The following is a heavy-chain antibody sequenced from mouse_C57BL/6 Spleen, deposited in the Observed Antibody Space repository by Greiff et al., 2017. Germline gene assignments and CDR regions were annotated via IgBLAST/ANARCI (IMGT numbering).Heavy chain of an antibody. CDR3: TTNSFDY. V-gene: IGHV14-4*01. CDR1: GFNIKDDY. CDR2: IDPENGDT. Sequence: EVQLQQSGAELVRPGASVQLSCTASGFNIKDDYMHWVKQRPEQGLEWIGWIDPENGDTASASKFQGKATITADTSSNTAYLQLSSLTSEDTAVYYCTTNSFDYWGQGTTLTGSS. J-gene: IGHJ2*01.